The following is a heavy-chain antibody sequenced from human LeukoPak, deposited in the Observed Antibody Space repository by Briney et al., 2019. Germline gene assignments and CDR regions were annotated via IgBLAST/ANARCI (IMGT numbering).Heavy chain of an antibody. J-gene: IGHJ4*02. CDR1: GFTFRNYN. CDR3: ARDWASGSYYSRYYFDY. Sequence: GGSLRLSCAASGFTFRNYNMHWVRQAPGKGLEWVSYISSSGSTIYYADSVKGRFTISRDNAKNSLYLQMNSLRAEDTAVYYCARDWASGSYYSRYYFDYWGQGTLVTVSS. CDR2: ISSSGSTI. V-gene: IGHV3-48*04. D-gene: IGHD1-26*01.